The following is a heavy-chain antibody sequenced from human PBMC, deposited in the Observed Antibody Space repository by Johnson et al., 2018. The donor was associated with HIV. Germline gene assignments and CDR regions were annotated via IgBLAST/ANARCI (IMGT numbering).Heavy chain of an antibody. CDR1: VFTFSSYG. CDR2: IRYDGTNK. J-gene: IGHJ3*02. CDR3: AKDFWPVGARGAFDI. D-gene: IGHD1-26*01. V-gene: IGHV3-30*02. Sequence: QVQLVESGGGLVQPGGSLRLSCAASVFTFSSYGMHWVRQAPGKGLEWVAFIRYDGTNKYYVDSVKGRFTISRDNSKDTLYLQMNSLRAEDTAVYYCAKDFWPVGARGAFDIWGQGTMVTVSS.